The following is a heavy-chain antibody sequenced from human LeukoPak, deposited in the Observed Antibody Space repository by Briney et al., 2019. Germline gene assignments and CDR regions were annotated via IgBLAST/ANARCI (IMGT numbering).Heavy chain of an antibody. CDR3: AREVDL. J-gene: IGHJ2*01. CDR2: IYYSGST. Sequence: SQTLSLTCTVSGGSISSGDYYWNWIRQPPGKGLEWIGYIYYSGSTHYSPSLKSRVNMSVDTSKNQFSLKLSSVTAEDTAVYYCAREVDLWGRGTLVTVSS. V-gene: IGHV4-30-4*01. CDR1: GGSISSGDYY.